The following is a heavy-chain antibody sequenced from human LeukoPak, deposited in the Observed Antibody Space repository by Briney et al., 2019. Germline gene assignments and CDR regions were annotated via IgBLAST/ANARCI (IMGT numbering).Heavy chain of an antibody. CDR2: INPNSGGT. CDR1: GYTFTGYY. CDR3: ARATFSVTSY. Sequence: ASVKVSCKASGYTFTGYYMYWVRQAPGQGLEWMGWINPNSGGTNYAQKFQGRVTMTRDTSISTAYMELSRLRSDDTAVYYCARATFSVTSYWGQGTLVTVSS. J-gene: IGHJ4*02. D-gene: IGHD3-10*01. V-gene: IGHV1-2*02.